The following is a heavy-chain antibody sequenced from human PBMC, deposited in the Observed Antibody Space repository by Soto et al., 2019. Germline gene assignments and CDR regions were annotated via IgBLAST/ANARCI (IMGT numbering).Heavy chain of an antibody. Sequence: GESLKISCKGSGYRFNNYWIGCVRQMHVKGLEWIGMIYPGDSDTTYSASFEGQVTMSVDRSISTAYLQWTSLKASDSATYYCARQGSNGAYVYFPMDVWGQGTTVTVSS. V-gene: IGHV5-51*01. J-gene: IGHJ6*02. CDR2: IYPGDSDT. CDR1: GYRFNNYW. CDR3: ARQGSNGAYVYFPMDV. D-gene: IGHD3-16*01.